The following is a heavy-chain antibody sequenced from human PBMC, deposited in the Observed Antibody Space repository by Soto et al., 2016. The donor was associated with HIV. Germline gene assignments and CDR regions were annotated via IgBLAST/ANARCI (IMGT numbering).Heavy chain of an antibody. CDR3: ARINLKVQYGVDV. V-gene: IGHV4-61*03. J-gene: IGHJ6*02. CDR1: GGSVYSDSYH. CDR2: VFEGGNT. Sequence: QVLLRESGPGLLKPSETLSLTCSVSGGSVYSDSYHWTWIRQSPGRGLEWIGSVFEGGNTNYKPSLKNRLTMSVDTSTGHFSLQLKSVTAADTGTYFCARINLKVQYGVDVWGQGDHGHRLL.